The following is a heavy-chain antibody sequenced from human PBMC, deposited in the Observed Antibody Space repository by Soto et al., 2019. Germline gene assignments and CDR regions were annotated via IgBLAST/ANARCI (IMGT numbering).Heavy chain of an antibody. D-gene: IGHD2-2*01. CDR1: GGTFSSYA. V-gene: IGHV1-69*01. CDR2: LIPIFGTA. CDR3: ARVNCSSTSGVAGLRNHLDY. Sequence: ASLKVSRKASGGTFSSYAISWVRQAPGQELEWMGGLIPIFGTANYAQKFQGRVTITADDSTSTAYMELSSLRSEDTAVHYCARVNCSSTSGVAGLRNHLDYWGQGPLVTVSS. J-gene: IGHJ4*02.